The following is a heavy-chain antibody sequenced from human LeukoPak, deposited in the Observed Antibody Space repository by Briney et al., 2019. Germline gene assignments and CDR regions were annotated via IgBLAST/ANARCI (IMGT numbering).Heavy chain of an antibody. CDR1: GFTFSESY. Sequence: PGGSLRLSCAASGFTFSESYMTWIRQAPGKGLELVSYISQTGDDTYYVDSVKGRFTVSRDNAKSALYLQMNSLGVEDTAIYYCATKALEAPEWGQGTLVTVSS. V-gene: IGHV3-11*01. CDR3: ATKALEAPE. J-gene: IGHJ4*01. CDR2: ISQTGDDT. D-gene: IGHD1/OR15-1a*01.